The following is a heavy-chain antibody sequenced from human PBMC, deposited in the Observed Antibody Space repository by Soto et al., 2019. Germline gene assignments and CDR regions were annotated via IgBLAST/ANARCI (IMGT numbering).Heavy chain of an antibody. Sequence: EVQLVESGGGLVQPGGSLRLSCAASGFTVSSNYMSWVRQAPGKGLEWVSVIYSGGSTYYADSVKGRFTISRDNSKNTLYLQMNSLRAEDTAVYYCASCYYGSGSYYYYYMDVWGKGTTVTVSS. D-gene: IGHD3-10*01. CDR1: GFTVSSNY. V-gene: IGHV3-66*01. CDR2: IYSGGST. CDR3: ASCYYGSGSYYYYYMDV. J-gene: IGHJ6*03.